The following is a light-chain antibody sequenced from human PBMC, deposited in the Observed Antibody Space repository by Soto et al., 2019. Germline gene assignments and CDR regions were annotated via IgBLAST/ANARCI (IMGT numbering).Light chain of an antibody. V-gene: IGKV3-15*01. J-gene: IGKJ1*01. CDR3: QQYNSWPQT. CDR2: DVS. CDR1: QSVSTN. Sequence: EIVTTQSPATLSLSPGEVVTLSCRASQSVSTNLAWYQQRPGQAPRLLIYDVSTGATGIPDRFSGRRSGTEFTLTISSLQSEDFGVYYCQQYNSWPQTFGQGTKVDI.